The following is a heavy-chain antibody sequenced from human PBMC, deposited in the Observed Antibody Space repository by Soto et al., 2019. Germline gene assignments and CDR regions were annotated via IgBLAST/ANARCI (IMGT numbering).Heavy chain of an antibody. CDR1: GFTFSSYG. J-gene: IGHJ4*02. Sequence: QVQLVESGGGVVQPGRSLRLSCAASGFTFSSYGMHWVRQAPGKGLEWVAVIWYDGSNKYYADSVKGRFTISRDNSKNTLYLQMNCLRAEDTAVYYCARGILGEVRFDYWGQGTLVTVSS. D-gene: IGHD3-10*01. CDR2: IWYDGSNK. CDR3: ARGILGEVRFDY. V-gene: IGHV3-33*01.